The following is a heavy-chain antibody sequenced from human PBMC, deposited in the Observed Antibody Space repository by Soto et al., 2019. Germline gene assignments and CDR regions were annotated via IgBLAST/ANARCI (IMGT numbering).Heavy chain of an antibody. D-gene: IGHD3-9*01. CDR2: VYYSGST. CDR3: ARDLPDGDDILTGVLAFDI. J-gene: IGHJ3*02. V-gene: IGHV4-39*02. Sequence: SETLSLTCTVSGGSVSSSSYYWGWVRQPPGKGLEWIGSVYYSGSTYYNPSLESRVTISVDKSKNQFSLKLMSLSAADTAVYYCARDLPDGDDILTGVLAFDIWGQGTMVTVSS. CDR1: GGSVSSSSYY.